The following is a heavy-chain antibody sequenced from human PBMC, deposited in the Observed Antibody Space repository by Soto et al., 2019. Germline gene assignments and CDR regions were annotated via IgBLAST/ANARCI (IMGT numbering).Heavy chain of an antibody. V-gene: IGHV4-34*01. CDR3: ARQSKGSSWAGGLDY. D-gene: IGHD6-13*01. CDR2: INHSGST. Sequence: QVQLQQWGAGLLKPSETLSLTCAVYGGSFSGYYWSWIRQPPGKGLEWIGEINHSGSTNYNTSLKSRVTLSVDTYKNQFSLKLSSVTAADTAVYYCARQSKGSSWAGGLDYWGQGTLVTVSS. CDR1: GGSFSGYY. J-gene: IGHJ4*02.